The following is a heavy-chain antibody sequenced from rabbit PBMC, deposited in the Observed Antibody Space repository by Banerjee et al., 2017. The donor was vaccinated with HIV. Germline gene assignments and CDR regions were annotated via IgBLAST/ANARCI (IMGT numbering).Heavy chain of an antibody. D-gene: IGHD4-1*01. Sequence: QQQLEESGGDLVKPGASLTLTCTASGFTLSSYWMYWVRQTPGKGLEWIACINTSSGSTVYATWAKGRFTISRTSSTTVSLQMTSLTAADTATYFCARDLAGVIGWNFNLWGPGTLVTVS. V-gene: IGHV1S45*01. CDR2: INTSSGST. CDR3: ARDLAGVIGWNFNL. CDR1: GFTLSSYW. J-gene: IGHJ4*01.